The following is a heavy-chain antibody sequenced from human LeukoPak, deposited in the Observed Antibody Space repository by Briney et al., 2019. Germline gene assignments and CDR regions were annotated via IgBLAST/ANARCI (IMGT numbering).Heavy chain of an antibody. J-gene: IGHJ5*02. CDR1: GYYISSGYY. CDR3: AREPAVRGVIGRRFDP. D-gene: IGHD3-10*01. CDR2: IYHSGST. Sequence: SETLSLTCAVSGYYISSGYYWGWIRQPPGKGLEWIGSIYHSGSTYYNPSLKSRVTISVDTSKNQFSLKLSSVTAADTAVYYCAREPAVRGVIGRRFDPWGQGTLVTVSS. V-gene: IGHV4-38-2*02.